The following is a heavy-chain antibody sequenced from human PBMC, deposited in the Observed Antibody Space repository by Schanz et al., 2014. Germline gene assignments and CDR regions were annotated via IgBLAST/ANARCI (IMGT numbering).Heavy chain of an antibody. CDR2: LYTGGST. D-gene: IGHD1-1*01. V-gene: IGHV3-66*01. J-gene: IGHJ3*01. Sequence: VQLVESGGGVVQPGGSLRLSCVASGFTFSSHSMNWVRQAPGQGLECVSVLYTGGSTFYAESVRGRFFISRDSSKNTLFLHMNSLRAEDTAVYYCVRDAGRDGYNLAFDVWGQGTLVTVSS. CDR3: VRDAGRDGYNLAFDV. CDR1: GFTFSSHS.